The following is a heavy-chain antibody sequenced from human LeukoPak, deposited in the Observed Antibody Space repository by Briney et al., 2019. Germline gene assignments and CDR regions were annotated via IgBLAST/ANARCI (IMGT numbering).Heavy chain of an antibody. D-gene: IGHD6-13*01. CDR1: GGTFSSYA. CDR2: IIPIFGTA. J-gene: IGHJ4*02. V-gene: IGHV1-69*06. Sequence: SVKVSCKASGGTFSSYAISWVRQAPGQGLEWMGGIIPIFGTANYAQKFQGRVTITADKSTSTAYMELSSLRSEDTAVYYCATDSSAAAYFDYWGQGTLVTVSS. CDR3: ATDSSAAAYFDY.